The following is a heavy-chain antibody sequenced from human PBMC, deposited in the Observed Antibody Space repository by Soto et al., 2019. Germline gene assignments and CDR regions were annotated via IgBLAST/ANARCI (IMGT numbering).Heavy chain of an antibody. CDR3: ATVFDV. CDR1: GFTFRSHR. V-gene: IGHV3-74*01. CDR2: IDTDGGGT. J-gene: IGHJ4*02. Sequence: EVQLVESGGGLVQPGGSLRVSCAASGFTFRSHRIHWVRQAPGKGLEWVSRIDTDGGGTSYADSVKGRFTISTDNAENTVYLQMNGLRVEDPALYYCATVFDVWGQGTLVTVSS. D-gene: IGHD4-17*01.